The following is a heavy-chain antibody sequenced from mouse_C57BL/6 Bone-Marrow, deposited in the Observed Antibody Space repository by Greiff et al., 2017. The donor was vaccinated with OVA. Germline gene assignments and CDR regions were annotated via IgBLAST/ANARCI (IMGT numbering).Heavy chain of an antibody. D-gene: IGHD2-5*01. CDR3: ARSYSNYVFAY. CDR2: IYPGSGNT. Sequence: VLLVESGAELVRPGASVKLSCKASGYTFTDYYINWVKQRPGQGLEWIARIYPGSGNTYYNEKFKGKATLTAEKSSSTAYMQLSSLTSEDSAVYFCARSYSNYVFAYWGQGTLVTVSA. V-gene: IGHV1-76*01. CDR1: GYTFTDYY. J-gene: IGHJ3*01.